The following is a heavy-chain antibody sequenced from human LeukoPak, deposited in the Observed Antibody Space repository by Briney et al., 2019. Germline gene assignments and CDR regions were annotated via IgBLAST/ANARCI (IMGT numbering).Heavy chain of an antibody. J-gene: IGHJ4*02. CDR2: INPNSGAT. D-gene: IGHD1-14*01. V-gene: IGHV1-2*02. Sequence: ASVKVSCKASGYSFTSYGITWVRQAPGQGLEWMAWINPNSGATDYAQKFQGRVTMTRDTSTNTVYLALSRLRSDDTAVYYCARLNGNHFDYWGQGTLVTVSS. CDR3: ARLNGNHFDY. CDR1: GYSFTSYG.